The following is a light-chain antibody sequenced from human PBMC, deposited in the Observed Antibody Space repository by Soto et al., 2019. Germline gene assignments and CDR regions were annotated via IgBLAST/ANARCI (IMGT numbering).Light chain of an antibody. CDR1: SSDVGAYNY. J-gene: IGLJ1*01. V-gene: IGLV2-14*01. Sequence: QSALTQPASVSGSPGQSITISCTGTSSDVGAYNYVSWYQHHPGKAPKLMIYEVSNRPSGLSNRFAGSKSGNTASLTISGLQAEDEADYYCSSYTSSSTPYVFGTGTKLTVL. CDR2: EVS. CDR3: SSYTSSSTPYV.